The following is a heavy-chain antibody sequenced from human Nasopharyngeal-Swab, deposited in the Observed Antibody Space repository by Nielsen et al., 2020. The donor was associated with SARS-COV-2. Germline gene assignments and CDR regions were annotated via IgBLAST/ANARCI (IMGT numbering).Heavy chain of an antibody. CDR2: ISESGSVI. CDR1: GFIFSSYE. D-gene: IGHD1-1*01. CDR3: ARDSGPGTTGNAFDI. V-gene: IGHV3-48*03. Sequence: GGSLRLSCAASGFIFSSYELNWVRQAPGMGLEWVSYISESGSVISYADSVEGRFTISRDNAKDSLYLHINSLRAEDTAVYYCARDSGPGTTGNAFDIWGQGTKVTVSS. J-gene: IGHJ3*02.